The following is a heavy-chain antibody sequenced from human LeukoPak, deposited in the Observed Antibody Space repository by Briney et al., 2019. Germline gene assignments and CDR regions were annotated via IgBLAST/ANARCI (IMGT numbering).Heavy chain of an antibody. J-gene: IGHJ4*02. D-gene: IGHD6-13*01. CDR1: DGSINSYY. CDR3: ARQNYSSSLFDY. CDR2: IYYSGST. V-gene: IGHV4-59*08. Sequence: SETLSITCSVSDGSINSYYWSWIRQFPGKGLEWIGYIYYSGSTSYNPSLKSRVSISVDMSKNQFSLKLSSVTAADTAVYYCARQNYSSSLFDYWGQGTLVTVSS.